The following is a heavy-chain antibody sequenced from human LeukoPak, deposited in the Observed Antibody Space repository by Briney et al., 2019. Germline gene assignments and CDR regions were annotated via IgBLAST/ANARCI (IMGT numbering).Heavy chain of an antibody. J-gene: IGHJ6*03. D-gene: IGHD3-3*01. CDR1: GFTFSNAW. V-gene: IGHV3-15*01. Sequence: PGGSLRLSCAASGFTFSNAWMSWVRQAPGKGLEWVGRIKSKTDGGTTDYAAPVKGRFTISRDDSKNTLYLQMNSLKTEDTAVYYCTTVGEYDFWSGYSRDYYYYMDVWGKGTTVTVSS. CDR3: TTVGEYDFWSGYSRDYYYYMDV. CDR2: IKSKTDGGTT.